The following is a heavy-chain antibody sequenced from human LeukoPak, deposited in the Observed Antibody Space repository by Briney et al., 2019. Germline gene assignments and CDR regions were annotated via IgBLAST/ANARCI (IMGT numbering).Heavy chain of an antibody. CDR3: ARDYKYAFDN. V-gene: IGHV3-48*01. D-gene: IGHD5-24*01. CDR1: GFTFSDYS. Sequence: PGGSLRLSCAASGFTFSDYSMNWVRQAPGKGLEWISYIGIDSGNTNYADSVKGRFPISGDKAKNSLYLQMNSLRVEDTAVYYCARDYKYAFDNWGQGTLVTVSS. CDR2: IGIDSGNT. J-gene: IGHJ4*02.